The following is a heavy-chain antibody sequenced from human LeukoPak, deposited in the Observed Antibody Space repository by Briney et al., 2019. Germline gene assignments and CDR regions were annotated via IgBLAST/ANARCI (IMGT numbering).Heavy chain of an antibody. D-gene: IGHD2-2*01. CDR3: ARAVGCSSTSCSIYFQH. J-gene: IGHJ1*01. CDR2: INHSGST. CDR1: GGSFSGYY. Sequence: SETLSLTCAVYGGSFSGYYWNWIRQPPGKGLEWIGEINHSGSTNYNPSLKSRVTISVDTSKNQFSLKLSSVTAADTAVYYCARAVGCSSTSCSIYFQHWGQGTLVTVSS. V-gene: IGHV4-34*01.